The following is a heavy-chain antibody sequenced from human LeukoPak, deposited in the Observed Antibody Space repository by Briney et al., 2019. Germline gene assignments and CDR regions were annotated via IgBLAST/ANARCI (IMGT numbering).Heavy chain of an antibody. V-gene: IGHV4-4*07. CDR2: IYTSGST. CDR3: ARASWYSSSWYTWFDP. D-gene: IGHD6-13*01. CDR1: GGSISSYY. Sequence: SETLSLTCTVSGGSISSYYWSWIRQPAGKGLEWIGRIYTSGSTNCNPSLKSRVTMSVDTSKNQFSLKLSSVTAADTAVYYCARASWYSSSWYTWFDPWGQGTLVTVSS. J-gene: IGHJ5*02.